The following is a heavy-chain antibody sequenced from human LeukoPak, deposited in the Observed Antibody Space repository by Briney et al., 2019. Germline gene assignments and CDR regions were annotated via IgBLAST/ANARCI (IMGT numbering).Heavy chain of an antibody. J-gene: IGHJ3*02. V-gene: IGHV4-59*01. CDR2: IYYSGST. CDR3: ARDRGYYDILTGSWGDAFDI. CDR1: GGSINSYY. Sequence: SETLSLTCTVSGGSINSYYWSWIRQPPGKGLEWIGYIYYSGSTNYNPSLKSRVTISVDTSKTQFSLKLSSVTAADTAVYYCARDRGYYDILTGSWGDAFDIWGQGTMVTVSS. D-gene: IGHD3-9*01.